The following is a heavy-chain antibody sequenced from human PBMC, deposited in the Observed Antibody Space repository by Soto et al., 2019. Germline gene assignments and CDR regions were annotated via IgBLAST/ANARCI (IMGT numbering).Heavy chain of an antibody. CDR2: ISAYNGNT. D-gene: IGHD6-13*01. CDR1: GYTFTSYG. Sequence: WASLKVSCKASGYTFTSYGISWVRQAPGQGLEWMGWISAYNGNTNYAQKLQGRVTMTTDTSTSTAYMELRSLRSDDTAVYYCAREYSSSWRGPYYYYYYGMDVWGQGTTVTVSS. J-gene: IGHJ6*02. CDR3: AREYSSSWRGPYYYYYYGMDV. V-gene: IGHV1-18*04.